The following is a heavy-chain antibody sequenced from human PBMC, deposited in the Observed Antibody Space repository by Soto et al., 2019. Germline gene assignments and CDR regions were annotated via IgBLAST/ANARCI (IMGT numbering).Heavy chain of an antibody. Sequence: QVQLVESGGGVVQPGRSLRLSCAASGFTFSSYAISWVRQAPGQGLEWMGGIIPIFGTANYAQKFQGRVTITADKSTSTAYMELSSLRSEDTAVYYCARSLLVNEVVTRPNFDYWGQGTLVTVSS. V-gene: IGHV1-69*06. J-gene: IGHJ4*02. CDR3: ARSLLVNEVVTRPNFDY. D-gene: IGHD2-15*01. CDR2: IIPIFGTA. CDR1: GFTFSSYA.